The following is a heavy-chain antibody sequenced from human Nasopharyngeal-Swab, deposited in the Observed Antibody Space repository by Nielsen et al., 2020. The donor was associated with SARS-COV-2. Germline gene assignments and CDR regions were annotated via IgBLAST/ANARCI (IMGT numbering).Heavy chain of an antibody. CDR1: GYTFTGYY. J-gene: IGHJ6*02. CDR2: INPNSGGT. CDR3: ARVGLVGARYYYGMDV. V-gene: IGHV1-2*02. D-gene: IGHD1-26*01. Sequence: ASVTVSGKASGYTFTGYYMHWVRQAPGQGLEWMGWINPNSGGTNYAQKFQGRVTMTRDTSISTAYMELSRLRSDDTAVYYCARVGLVGARYYYGMDVWGQGTTVTVSS.